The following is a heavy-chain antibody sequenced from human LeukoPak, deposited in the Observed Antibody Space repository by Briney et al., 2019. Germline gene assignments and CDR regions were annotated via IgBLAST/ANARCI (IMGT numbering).Heavy chain of an antibody. CDR3: AKGGYSYGYGRLKGFDY. CDR2: ISYDGSNK. CDR1: GFTFSSYA. J-gene: IGHJ4*02. V-gene: IGHV3-30*18. D-gene: IGHD5-18*01. Sequence: GGSLRLSCAASGFTFSSYAMSWVRQAPGKGLEWVAVISYDGSNKYYADSVKGRFTISRDNSKNTLYLQMNSLRAEDTAVYYCAKGGYSYGYGRLKGFDYWGQGTLVTVSS.